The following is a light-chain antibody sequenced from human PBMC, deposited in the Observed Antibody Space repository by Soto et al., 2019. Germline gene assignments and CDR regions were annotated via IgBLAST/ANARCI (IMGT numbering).Light chain of an antibody. CDR1: QSLLHSNGYNY. CDR3: MHALQPPYT. J-gene: IGKJ2*01. V-gene: IGKV2-28*01. CDR2: LGS. Sequence: EIVMTQSPLSLPVTPGESASITCRASQSLLHSNGYNYLDWYLQKPGQSPQLLLYLGSNRASGVADSVSGSGSGTDFTLTISRVGAGDVGVYYCMHALQPPYTFGQGTKLEIK.